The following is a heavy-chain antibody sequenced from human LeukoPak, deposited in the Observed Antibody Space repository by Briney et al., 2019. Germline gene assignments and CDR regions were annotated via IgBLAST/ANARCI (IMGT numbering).Heavy chain of an antibody. V-gene: IGHV3-74*03. CDR2: INGDGSTT. Sequence: QPGGSPRLSCTASGFTFSTYWVNWVRQSPGKGLVWVALINGDGSTTTHADSVKGRFTISRDNAKNTAYLQMNSLRDEDTAVYYCARDYAGSPDYWGQGTLVTVSA. J-gene: IGHJ4*02. CDR3: ARDYAGSPDY. D-gene: IGHD3-10*01. CDR1: GFTFSTYW.